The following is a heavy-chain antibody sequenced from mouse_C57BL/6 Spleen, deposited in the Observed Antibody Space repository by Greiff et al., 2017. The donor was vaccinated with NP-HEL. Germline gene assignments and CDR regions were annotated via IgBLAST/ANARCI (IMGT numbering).Heavy chain of an antibody. CDR1: GYTFTDYY. Sequence: VQLQQSGPELVKPGASVKISCTASGYTFTDYYMNWVKQSHGKSLEWIGDINPSNGGTSYSQKFKGKATLTVDKSSSTAYMELRSLTSEDSAVYYCASPLLMDYWGQGTSVTVSS. CDR2: INPSNGGT. J-gene: IGHJ4*01. CDR3: ASPLLMDY. V-gene: IGHV1-26*01.